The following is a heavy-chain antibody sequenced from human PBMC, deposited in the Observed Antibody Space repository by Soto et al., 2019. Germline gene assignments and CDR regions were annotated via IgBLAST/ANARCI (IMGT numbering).Heavy chain of an antibody. CDR2: INPNGGST. V-gene: IGHV1-46*01. J-gene: IGHJ4*02. CDR1: GYTFISFY. CDR3: ARLATVTPPYYFDY. Sequence: GASVKVSCKASGYTFISFYVHWVRQAPGQGLEWMGVINPNGGSTAYAQKFQGRVTMTRGTSTSTVYMELSSLRSEDTAVYYCARLATVTPPYYFDYWGQGTLVTVSS. D-gene: IGHD4-17*01.